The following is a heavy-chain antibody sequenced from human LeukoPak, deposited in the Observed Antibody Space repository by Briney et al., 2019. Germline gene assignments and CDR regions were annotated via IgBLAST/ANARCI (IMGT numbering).Heavy chain of an antibody. CDR1: GFTFDGYA. CDR2: ISWNSGSI. D-gene: IGHD1-26*01. Sequence: GRSLRLSCAASGFTFDGYAMHWVRQAPGKGLEWVSGISWNSGSIGYADSVKGRFTISRDNAKNSLYLQMNSLRAEDTALYYCAKESGSYYRADFDYWGQGTLVTVSS. CDR3: AKESGSYYRADFDY. J-gene: IGHJ4*02. V-gene: IGHV3-9*01.